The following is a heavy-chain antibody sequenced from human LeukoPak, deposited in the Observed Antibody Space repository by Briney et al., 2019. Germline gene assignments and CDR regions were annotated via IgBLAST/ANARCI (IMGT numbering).Heavy chain of an antibody. CDR3: AKSREYYYYYGMDV. Sequence: GRSLRLSCAASGFTFDDYAMHWVRQAPGKGLEWVSGISWNSGSIGYADSVKGRFTISRDNAKNSLYLKMNSLRAEDTALYYCAKSREYYYYYGMDVWGQGTTVTVSS. CDR2: ISWNSGSI. V-gene: IGHV3-9*01. CDR1: GFTFDDYA. J-gene: IGHJ6*02.